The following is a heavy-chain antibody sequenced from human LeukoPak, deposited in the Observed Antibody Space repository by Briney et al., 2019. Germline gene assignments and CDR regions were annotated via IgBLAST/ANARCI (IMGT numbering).Heavy chain of an antibody. V-gene: IGHV3-43*02. J-gene: IGHJ4*02. Sequence: PGGSLRLSCAVSGFTFDDYAMHWVRQAPGKGLEWVSLISGDGGSTYYADSVRGRFTISRDNSKNSLYLQMNSLRTEDTALYYCAKDIGNDFWSGYHFDYWGQGTLVTVSS. D-gene: IGHD3-3*01. CDR1: GFTFDDYA. CDR3: AKDIGNDFWSGYHFDY. CDR2: ISGDGGST.